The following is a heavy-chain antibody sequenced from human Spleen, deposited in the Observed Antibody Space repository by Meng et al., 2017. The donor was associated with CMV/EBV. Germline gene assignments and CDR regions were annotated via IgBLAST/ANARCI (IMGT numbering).Heavy chain of an antibody. CDR2: IYYSGSS. Sequence: SETLSLTCAVYGGSFSGYYWSWIRQPPGKGLEWIGYIYYSGSSYYNPSLKSRVTISVDTSENQFSLKLSSVTAADTAVYYCARDPRVNGMDVWGQGTTVTVSS. V-gene: IGHV4-59*12. D-gene: IGHD3-10*01. CDR3: ARDPRVNGMDV. J-gene: IGHJ6*02. CDR1: GGSFSGYY.